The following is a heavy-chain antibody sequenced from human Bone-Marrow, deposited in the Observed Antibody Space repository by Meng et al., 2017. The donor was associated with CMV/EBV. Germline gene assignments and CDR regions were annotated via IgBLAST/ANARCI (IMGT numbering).Heavy chain of an antibody. CDR3: ARDVGVIVVVPAAISWFDP. CDR1: GFTFSSYA. J-gene: IGHJ5*02. D-gene: IGHD2-2*01. V-gene: IGHV3-23*01. CDR2: ISGSGGST. Sequence: GGSLRLSCAASGFTFSSYAMSWVRQAPEKGLEWVSAISGSGGSTYYADSVKGRFTISRDNSKNTLYLQMNSLRAEDTAVYYCARDVGVIVVVPAAISWFDPWGQGTLVTVSS.